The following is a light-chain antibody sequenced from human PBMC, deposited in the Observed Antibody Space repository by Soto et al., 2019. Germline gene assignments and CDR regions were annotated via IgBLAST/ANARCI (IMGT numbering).Light chain of an antibody. J-gene: IGKJ5*01. CDR2: GAS. Sequence: EILMTQSPDPLSLSPGSLSTLACSAGQSGSSNYLAWCQQRPGQAPRLLIYGASTMAAGIPDRFSGSGSGTDFTLTITRLEPEDFAVYFCQQYTGPPTTFGQGTRLEIK. V-gene: IGKV3-20*01. CDR3: QQYTGPPTT. CDR1: QSGSSNY.